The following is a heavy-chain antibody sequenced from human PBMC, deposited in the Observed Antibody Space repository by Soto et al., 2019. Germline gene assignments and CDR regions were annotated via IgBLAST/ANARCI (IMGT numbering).Heavy chain of an antibody. CDR3: TRGYGDYVRDY. Sequence: VQLVESGGGLVQPGESLKLSCAVSGFTFSGSAMHWVRQASGKGLEWVGRIRSKANNYATAYAASVKGRFTISRDDSKNTAYLQMNSLKSEDTAVYYFTRGYGDYVRDYWGQGTLVTVSS. D-gene: IGHD4-17*01. V-gene: IGHV3-73*01. J-gene: IGHJ4*02. CDR2: IRSKANNYAT. CDR1: GFTFSGSA.